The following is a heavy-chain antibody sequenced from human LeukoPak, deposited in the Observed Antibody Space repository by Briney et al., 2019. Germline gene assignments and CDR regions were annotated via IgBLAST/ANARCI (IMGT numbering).Heavy chain of an antibody. V-gene: IGHV3-23*01. D-gene: IGHD4-23*01. CDR1: GFTFSSYA. CDR2: ISGSGGST. J-gene: IGHJ4*02. Sequence: GGSLRLSCAASGFTFSSYAMSWVRQAPGKGLEWVSAISGSGGSTYYADSVKGRFTISRDNSKNTLYLQMNSLRAEDTAVYYCAKDGDHTVVNYFDYWAREPWSPSPQ. CDR3: AKDGDHTVVNYFDY.